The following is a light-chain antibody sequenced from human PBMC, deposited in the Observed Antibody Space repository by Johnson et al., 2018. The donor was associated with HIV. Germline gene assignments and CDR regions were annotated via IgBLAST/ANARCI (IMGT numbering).Light chain of an antibody. V-gene: IGLV1-51*01. CDR1: SSNIGNNY. CDR3: GTWDSILSAYV. CDR2: DNN. J-gene: IGLJ1*01. Sequence: QSVLTQPPSVSAAPGQKVTISCSGSSSNIGNNYVSWYQQLPGTAPKLLIYDNNKRPSGIPDRFSGSKSGTSATLGITGLQTGDEADYYCGTWDSILSAYVFVTGTKFTVL.